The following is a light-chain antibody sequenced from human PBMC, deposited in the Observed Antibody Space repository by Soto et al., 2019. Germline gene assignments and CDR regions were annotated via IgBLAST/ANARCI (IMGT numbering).Light chain of an antibody. Sequence: DIQLTQSPPFLSASIGDKVTITCRASQGISSSLAWYQQKPGKAPKLLIYAASTLQSGVPSRFSGGGSGTHFTLTISSLQPEDSATYFCQQLNNYPHTFGQGTKLEIK. CDR1: QGISSS. J-gene: IGKJ2*01. V-gene: IGKV1-9*01. CDR2: AAS. CDR3: QQLNNYPHT.